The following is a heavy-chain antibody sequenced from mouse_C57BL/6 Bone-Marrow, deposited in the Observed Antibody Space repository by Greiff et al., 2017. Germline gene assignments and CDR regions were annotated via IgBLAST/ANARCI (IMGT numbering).Heavy chain of an antibody. CDR2: LYPGSGNT. CDR1: GYTFTDYY. V-gene: IGHV1-76*01. J-gene: IGHJ2*01. D-gene: IGHD2-3*01. Sequence: VQLQESGAELVRPGASVKLSCKASGYTFTDYYINWVKQRPGQGLEWIARLYPGSGNTYYNEKFKGKATLTAEKSSSTAYMQLSSLTSEDSAVYFCARKGWLLPLDYWGQGTTLTVSS. CDR3: ARKGWLLPLDY.